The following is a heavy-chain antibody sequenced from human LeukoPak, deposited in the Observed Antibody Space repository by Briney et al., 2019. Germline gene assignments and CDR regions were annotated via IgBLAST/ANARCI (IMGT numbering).Heavy chain of an antibody. CDR3: ARVGGLRRYCSSTSCYTLDY. V-gene: IGHV1-8*01. D-gene: IGHD2-2*02. CDR2: MNPNSGNA. Sequence: ASVKVSCKASGYTFTSYDINWVRQATGQGLEWMGWMNPNSGNAGYAQKFQGRVTMTRNTSISTAYMELSSLRSEDTAVYYCARVGGLRRYCSSTSCYTLDYWGQGTLVTVSS. CDR1: GYTFTSYD. J-gene: IGHJ4*02.